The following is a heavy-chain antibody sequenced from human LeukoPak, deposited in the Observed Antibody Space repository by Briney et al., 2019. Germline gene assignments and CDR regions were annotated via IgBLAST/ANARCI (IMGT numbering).Heavy chain of an antibody. J-gene: IGHJ4*02. Sequence: SETLSLTCAVYGGSFSGYYWSWIRQPPGKGLEWIGEINHSGSTNYNPSLKSRVTISVDTSKNQFSLKLSSVTAADTAVYYCARLGGSYSPPYWGQGTLVTVSS. V-gene: IGHV4-34*01. CDR3: ARLGGSYSPPY. CDR2: INHSGST. D-gene: IGHD1-26*01. CDR1: GGSFSGYY.